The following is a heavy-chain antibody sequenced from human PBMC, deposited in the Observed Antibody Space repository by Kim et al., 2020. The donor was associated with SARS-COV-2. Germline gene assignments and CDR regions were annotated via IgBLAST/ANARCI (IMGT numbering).Heavy chain of an antibody. D-gene: IGHD3-22*01. Sequence: DSVKGRFTISGDNSKNTLYLQIRSLRAEDTAVYYCAKDNDFYDSSGLSDYWGQGTLVTVSS. CDR3: AKDNDFYDSSGLSDY. J-gene: IGHJ4*02. V-gene: IGHV3-23*01.